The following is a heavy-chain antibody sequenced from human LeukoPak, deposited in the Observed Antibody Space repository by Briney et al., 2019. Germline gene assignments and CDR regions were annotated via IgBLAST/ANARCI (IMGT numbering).Heavy chain of an antibody. D-gene: IGHD2-21*02. CDR3: ARTYCGGDCSLYFFDY. CDR1: GGSISSSNW. Sequence: SETLSLTCAVSGGSISSSNWWSWVRQPPGKGLEWIGEIYHSGSTKYNPSLRSRVTILVDKSKNQFSLRLTSVTAADTAVYFCARTYCGGDCSLYFFDYWGQGTLVTVSS. CDR2: IYHSGST. J-gene: IGHJ4*02. V-gene: IGHV4-4*02.